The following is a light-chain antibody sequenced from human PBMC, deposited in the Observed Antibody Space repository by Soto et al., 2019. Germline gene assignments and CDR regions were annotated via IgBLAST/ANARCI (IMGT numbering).Light chain of an antibody. Sequence: EVVLTQSPGALSMSPGERATLSCRASQSVDSSYFAWYQQRPGQAPRLLISETSTRATGIPDRFSGSGSGTDFTLTVSRLEPEDFAVYYCQQYGSSSWTFGQGTKVDIK. CDR2: ETS. J-gene: IGKJ1*01. V-gene: IGKV3-20*01. CDR3: QQYGSSSWT. CDR1: QSVDSSY.